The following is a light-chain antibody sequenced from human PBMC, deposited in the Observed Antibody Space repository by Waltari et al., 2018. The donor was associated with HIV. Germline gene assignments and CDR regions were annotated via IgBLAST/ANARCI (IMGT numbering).Light chain of an antibody. V-gene: IGLV1-40*01. CDR1: SSNIGAGYD. Sequence: QSVLTQPPSVSGAPGQRVTISCTGSSSNIGAGYDVHWYQQLPGTAPKLLIYGNTNRPSGVPDRFSGSKYGTSASLAITGLLVEDEADYYCQSYDSSLSGYVFGTGTKVTVL. J-gene: IGLJ1*01. CDR2: GNT. CDR3: QSYDSSLSGYV.